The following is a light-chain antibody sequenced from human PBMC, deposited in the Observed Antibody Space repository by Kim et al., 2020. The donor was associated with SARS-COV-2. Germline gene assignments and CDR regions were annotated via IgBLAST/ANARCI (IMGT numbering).Light chain of an antibody. CDR1: QNVSSSY. J-gene: IGKJ1*01. Sequence: SLSPGERATLSCRASQNVSSSYLAWYQHKPGQAPRLLMYGASSRATGIPERFSGSASGTDFTLTITRLEPEDSAVYYCQQYGSSPTFGQGTKLEIK. CDR3: QQYGSSPT. V-gene: IGKV3-20*01. CDR2: GAS.